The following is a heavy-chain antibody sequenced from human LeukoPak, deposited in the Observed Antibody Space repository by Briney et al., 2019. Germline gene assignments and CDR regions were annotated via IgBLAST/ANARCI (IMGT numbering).Heavy chain of an antibody. D-gene: IGHD3-22*01. Sequence: ASVKVSCKASGYTFTSYGISWVRQAPGQGLEWMGWISTYNGSTNYAQKLQGRVTMATDTSTSTAYMELRSLRSDDTAVYYCARDNYYDSSGYYFGAFDIWGQGTMVTVPS. V-gene: IGHV1-18*01. J-gene: IGHJ3*02. CDR1: GYTFTSYG. CDR2: ISTYNGST. CDR3: ARDNYYDSSGYYFGAFDI.